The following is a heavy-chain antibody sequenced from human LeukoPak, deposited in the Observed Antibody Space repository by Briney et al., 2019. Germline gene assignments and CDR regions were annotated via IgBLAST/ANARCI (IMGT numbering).Heavy chain of an antibody. V-gene: IGHV1-3*04. CDR1: GYTFTNYG. Sequence: ASVKVSCKTSGYTFTNYGTHWVRQAPRQSPEWMGWINTGNGNTKSSQKFQDRVTLTRDTSASTGYMELNSLSSEDTAVYYCARVPLHDDSRHYYPHWGQGTPVTVSS. D-gene: IGHD3-22*01. CDR2: INTGNGNT. J-gene: IGHJ1*01. CDR3: ARVPLHDDSRHYYPH.